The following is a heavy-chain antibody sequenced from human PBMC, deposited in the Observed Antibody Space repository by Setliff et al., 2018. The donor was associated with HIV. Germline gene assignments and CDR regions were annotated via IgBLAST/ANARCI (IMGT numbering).Heavy chain of an antibody. D-gene: IGHD1-1*01. CDR1: GDSISSGSYY. V-gene: IGHV4-61*01. CDR3: AKEGSWNDDSGAFNI. Sequence: SETLSLTCSVSGDSISSGSYYWSWIRQPPGKGLEWIGYVSASGTTKYNPSLQSRVTISGDSSKNQFSLRLSSVTAADTAVYYCAKEGSWNDDSGAFNIWGQGTMVTVSS. CDR2: VSASGTT. J-gene: IGHJ3*02.